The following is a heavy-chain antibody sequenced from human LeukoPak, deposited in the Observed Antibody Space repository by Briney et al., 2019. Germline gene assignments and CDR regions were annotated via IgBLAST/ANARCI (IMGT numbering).Heavy chain of an antibody. J-gene: IGHJ4*02. Sequence: RAGGSLRLSCAASGFTFSSYWMHWVRQAPGKGLVWVSRIKSDGNSTIYADSVKGRFTISRDNSKNTLYLQMNSLRAEDTAVYYCAKVSAVAGMDWGQGTLVTVSS. D-gene: IGHD6-19*01. CDR3: AKVSAVAGMD. CDR2: IKSDGNST. CDR1: GFTFSSYW. V-gene: IGHV3-74*01.